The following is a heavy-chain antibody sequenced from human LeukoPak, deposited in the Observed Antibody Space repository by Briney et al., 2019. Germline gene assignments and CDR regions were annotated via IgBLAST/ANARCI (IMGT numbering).Heavy chain of an antibody. D-gene: IGHD3-3*01. J-gene: IGHJ4*02. CDR1: GFTFSSYS. CDR2: ISSSSSYI. Sequence: PGGSLRLSCAASGFTFSSYSMNWVRQAPGKGLEWVSSISSSSSYIYYADSVKGRFTISRDNAKNSLYLQMNSLRAEDTAVYYCARDRDSDFWSGSLDYWGLGTLVTVSS. V-gene: IGHV3-21*01. CDR3: ARDRDSDFWSGSLDY.